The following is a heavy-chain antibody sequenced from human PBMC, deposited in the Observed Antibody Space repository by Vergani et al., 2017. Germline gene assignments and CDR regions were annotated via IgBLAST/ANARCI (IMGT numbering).Heavy chain of an antibody. D-gene: IGHD3-22*01. CDR2: IYHSGST. Sequence: QLQLQESGSGLVKPSQTLSLTCAVSGGSISSSGYSWSWIRQPPGKGLEWIGYIYHSGSTYYNPSLKSRVTISVDRSKNQFSLKLSSVTAADTAVYYCARLRYDSSGYYYGNYFDYWGQGTLVTVSS. J-gene: IGHJ4*02. V-gene: IGHV4-30-2*01. CDR3: ARLRYDSSGYYYGNYFDY. CDR1: GGSISSSGYS.